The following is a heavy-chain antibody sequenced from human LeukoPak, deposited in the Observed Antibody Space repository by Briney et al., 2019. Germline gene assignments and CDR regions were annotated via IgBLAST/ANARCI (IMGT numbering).Heavy chain of an antibody. CDR3: AAGGLYDLLPY. Sequence: EASVKVSCKVSGHTVSDLTMHWVRQAPGKGLEWMGGFDPGNGEIIYAQKFQGRVTMTEDASTDTAYMELSSLKSEDTAVYYCAAGGLYDLLPYWGQGTLVTVSS. J-gene: IGHJ4*02. CDR1: GHTVSDLT. V-gene: IGHV1-24*01. D-gene: IGHD3-3*01. CDR2: FDPGNGEI.